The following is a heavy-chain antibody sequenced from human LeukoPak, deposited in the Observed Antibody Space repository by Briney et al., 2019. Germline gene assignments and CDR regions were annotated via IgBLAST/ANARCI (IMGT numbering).Heavy chain of an antibody. V-gene: IGHV1-69*13. CDR3: ARALVQLEQIHWFDP. D-gene: IGHD1-1*01. CDR1: GGTFSSYA. CDR2: LIPIFGTA. J-gene: IGHJ5*02. Sequence: SVKVFCKAYGGTFSSYAISWVRQAPGQGLEWMGGLIPIFGTANYAQKFQGRVTITADESTSTAYMELSSLRSEDTAVYYCARALVQLEQIHWFDPWGQGTLVTVSS.